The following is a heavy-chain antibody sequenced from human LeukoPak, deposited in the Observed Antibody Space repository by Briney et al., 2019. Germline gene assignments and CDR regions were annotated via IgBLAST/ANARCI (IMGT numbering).Heavy chain of an antibody. V-gene: IGHV1-18*01. CDR2: TCASNGNT. CDR1: GYTFTIYG. D-gene: IGHD3-10*01. CDR3: SRSRGEQPPLLRY. J-gene: IGHJ4*02. Sequence: ASVTLSFKSSGYTFTIYGISWVRQAPAPGLEWVWLTCASNGNTNYSQALQGRVTMTTDTSTSTDYMDLRSLRSGDKAAYECSRSRGEQPPLLRYWGQGTLVTVSS.